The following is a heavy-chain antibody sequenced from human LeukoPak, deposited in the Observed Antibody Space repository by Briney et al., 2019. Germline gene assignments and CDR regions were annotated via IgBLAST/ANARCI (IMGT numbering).Heavy chain of an antibody. J-gene: IGHJ4*02. D-gene: IGHD4-17*01. Sequence: GGSLRLSCAASGFTFSSYSMNWVRQAPGKGLEWVSSISSSSSYIYYADSVKGRFTISRDNAKNSLYLQMNGLRAEDTAVYYCAPSTVTTGYWGQGTLVTVSS. CDR2: ISSSSSYI. CDR3: APSTVTTGY. CDR1: GFTFSSYS. V-gene: IGHV3-21*01.